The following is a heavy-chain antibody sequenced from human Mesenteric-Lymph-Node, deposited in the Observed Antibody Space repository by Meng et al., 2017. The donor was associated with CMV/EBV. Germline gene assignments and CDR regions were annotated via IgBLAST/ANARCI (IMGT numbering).Heavy chain of an antibody. Sequence: GESLKISCAASGFTFSTYWMHWVRQAPGKGLEWVSVTYSGGDTYYADSVKGRFTISRDISKNTLDLQMNSLRDEDTAVYYCARDRGGSYSDSWGQGTLVTVSS. J-gene: IGHJ4*02. CDR1: GFTFSTYW. D-gene: IGHD1-26*01. CDR2: TYSGGDT. V-gene: IGHV3-53*01. CDR3: ARDRGGSYSDS.